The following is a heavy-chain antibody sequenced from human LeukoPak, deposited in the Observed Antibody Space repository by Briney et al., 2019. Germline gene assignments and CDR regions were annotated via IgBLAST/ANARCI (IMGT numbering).Heavy chain of an antibody. D-gene: IGHD3-9*01. CDR1: GFTFSDYY. CDR2: ISSSGSTI. J-gene: IGHJ4*02. Sequence: PGGSLRLSCAASGFTFSDYYMSWIRRAPGKGLEWVSYISSSGSTIYYADSVKGRFTISRDNAKNSPYLQMNSLRAEDTAVYYCARHYDILTGYHYFDYWGQGTLVTVSS. V-gene: IGHV3-11*01. CDR3: ARHYDILTGYHYFDY.